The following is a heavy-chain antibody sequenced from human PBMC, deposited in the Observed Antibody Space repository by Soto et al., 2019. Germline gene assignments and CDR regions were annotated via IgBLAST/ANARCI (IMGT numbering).Heavy chain of an antibody. J-gene: IGHJ3*02. CDR1: GFMFSNYE. Sequence: EVQLVESGGGLVQPGGSLRLSCEDSGFMFSNYEMNWVRQAPGKGLEWVSYISATGSTVYYADSVKGRFTIARDNAKNFLYLQQTGMKAEDTSLYYCARGPPYYFDSSADYLGAFDIWGQGTMLTV. V-gene: IGHV3-48*03. CDR3: ARGPPYYFDSSADYLGAFDI. CDR2: ISATGSTV. D-gene: IGHD3-22*01.